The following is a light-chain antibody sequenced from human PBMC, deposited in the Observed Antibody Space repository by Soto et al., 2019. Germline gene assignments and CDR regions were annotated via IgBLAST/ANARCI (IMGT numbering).Light chain of an antibody. Sequence: ENVLTQSPGRLSLSPGERATLSCRASQPFAKSSLAGYQQKVGQPPRLLTFGASGRATGVPDRISGSGSGTVFTLTIERVEAEDFAVYHCQQYATSPLTFGGGTTLEIK. CDR2: GAS. CDR3: QQYATSPLT. J-gene: IGKJ4*01. CDR1: QPFAKSS. V-gene: IGKV3-20*01.